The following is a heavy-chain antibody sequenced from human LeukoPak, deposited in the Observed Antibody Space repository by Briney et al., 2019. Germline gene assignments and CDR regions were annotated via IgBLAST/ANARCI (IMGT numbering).Heavy chain of an antibody. CDR2: IYYSGST. D-gene: IGHD2-2*02. CDR1: GGSISSYY. V-gene: IGHV4-59*01. Sequence: SETLSLTCTVSGGSISSYYWSWIRQPPGKGLEWIGYIYYSGSTNYNPSLKSRVTISVDTSKNQFSLKLSSVTAADTAVYYCARGIVGFCSSTSCYNGAFDIWGQGTMVTVSS. CDR3: ARGIVGFCSSTSCYNGAFDI. J-gene: IGHJ3*02.